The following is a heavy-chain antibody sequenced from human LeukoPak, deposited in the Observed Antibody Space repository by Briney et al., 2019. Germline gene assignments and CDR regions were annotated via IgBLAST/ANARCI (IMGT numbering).Heavy chain of an antibody. CDR2: TWYDGSNK. CDR3: ARGGHCSTTSCSNYDGMDV. Sequence: GRSLRLPCAASGFTFSSYGMHWVRQAPGKGLEWVAATWYDGSNKYYADSVKGRFTISRDNSKNTLYLQMNSLRAEDTAVYFCARGGHCSTTSCSNYDGMDVWGQGTTLTVSS. D-gene: IGHD2-2*01. CDR1: GFTFSSYG. V-gene: IGHV3-33*01. J-gene: IGHJ6*02.